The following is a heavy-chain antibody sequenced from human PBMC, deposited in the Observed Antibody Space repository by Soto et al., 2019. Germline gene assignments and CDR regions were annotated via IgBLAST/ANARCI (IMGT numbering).Heavy chain of an antibody. V-gene: IGHV1-2*02. J-gene: IGHJ3*02. D-gene: IGHD5-18*01. CDR1: GYTFTDYY. Sequence: ASLKGSWKTSGYTFTDYYTHWGRHAPGQGLEWMGWMNPKSGGAYFAQKFQGRVTLTRDTSIGTAYIEVNSLTSDDTAVYFCTRENIENSDGLYDAFDIWGQGTTVTVSS. CDR2: MNPKSGGA. CDR3: TRENIENSDGLYDAFDI.